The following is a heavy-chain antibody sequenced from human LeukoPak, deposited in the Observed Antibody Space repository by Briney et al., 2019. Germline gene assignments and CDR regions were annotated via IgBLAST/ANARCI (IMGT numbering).Heavy chain of an antibody. V-gene: IGHV3-30*18. CDR3: AKDRDYYGSGSYYSPYYYYGMDV. J-gene: IGHJ6*04. CDR1: GFTFSSYG. D-gene: IGHD3-10*01. CDR2: ISYDGSNK. Sequence: PGGSLRLSCAASGFTFSSYGMHWGRQAPGKGLEWVAVISYDGSNKYYADSVKGRFTISRDNSKNTLYLQMNSLRAEDTAVYYCAKDRDYYGSGSYYSPYYYYGMDVWGKGTTVTVSS.